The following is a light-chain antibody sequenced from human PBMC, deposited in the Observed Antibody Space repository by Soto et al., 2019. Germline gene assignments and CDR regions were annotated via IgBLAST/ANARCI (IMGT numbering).Light chain of an antibody. CDR2: DTS. V-gene: IGKV3-11*01. CDR3: QQRSTSPIT. CDR1: QSVSSY. Sequence: EIVLTQSPATLSLSPGERATLSCRASQSVSSYLAWYQQKPGQAPRLLIYDTSNRATGIPARFSGSGSGTHFTLTISSLDPEDFAVYCCQQRSTSPITFGQGTRLEIK. J-gene: IGKJ5*01.